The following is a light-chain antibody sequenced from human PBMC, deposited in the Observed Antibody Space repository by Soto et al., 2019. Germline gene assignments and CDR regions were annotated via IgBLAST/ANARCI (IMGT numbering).Light chain of an antibody. Sequence: ESVLTQSPGTLSLSPGERDTLSCRASQSVSSSYLAWYQQKPGQAPRLLIYGASSRATGIPDRFSGSGSGTDFTLTISRLEPEDFAVYYCQQYGSSPTFGGGTKVDIK. J-gene: IGKJ4*01. CDR1: QSVSSSY. CDR3: QQYGSSPT. V-gene: IGKV3-20*01. CDR2: GAS.